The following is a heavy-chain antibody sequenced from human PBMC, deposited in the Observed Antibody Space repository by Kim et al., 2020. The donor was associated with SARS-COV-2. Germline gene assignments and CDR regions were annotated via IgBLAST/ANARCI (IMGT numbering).Heavy chain of an antibody. V-gene: IGHV3-33*01. D-gene: IGHD3-22*01. Sequence: GGSLRLSCAASGFTFSSYGMHWVRQAPGKGLEWVAVIWYDGSNKYYADSVKGRFTISRDNSKNTLYLQMNSLRAEDTAVYYCARDSGSGYAGDAFDIWGQGTMVTVSS. J-gene: IGHJ3*02. CDR1: GFTFSSYG. CDR2: IWYDGSNK. CDR3: ARDSGSGYAGDAFDI.